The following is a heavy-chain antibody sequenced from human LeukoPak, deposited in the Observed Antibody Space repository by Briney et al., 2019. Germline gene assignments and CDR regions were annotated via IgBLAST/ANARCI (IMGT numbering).Heavy chain of an antibody. Sequence: GGSLRLSCAASGFTFSSYWMSWVRQAPGKGLEWVANIKQDGSEKYYVDSVKGRFTISRDNAKNSLDLQMNSLRAEDTAVYYCARLLGYCSGGSCYTTDDAFDIWGQGTMVTVSS. J-gene: IGHJ3*02. CDR2: IKQDGSEK. CDR3: ARLLGYCSGGSCYTTDDAFDI. V-gene: IGHV3-7*01. CDR1: GFTFSSYW. D-gene: IGHD2-15*01.